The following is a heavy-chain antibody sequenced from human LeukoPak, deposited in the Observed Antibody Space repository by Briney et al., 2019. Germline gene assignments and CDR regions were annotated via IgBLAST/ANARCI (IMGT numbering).Heavy chain of an antibody. D-gene: IGHD1-26*01. CDR1: GFTFTSYN. CDR2: VSSSSSTI. J-gene: IGHJ6*03. CDR3: ARDHWWELLPTYYYYYRDV. V-gene: IGHV3-48*01. Sequence: GGSLRLSCAASGFTFTSYNMNWVRQPPGKGLEWVSYVSSSSSTIYYADSLKGRFTISRDNAKNSLYLQMNSLRAEDTAVYFCARDHWWELLPTYYYYYRDVWGKGTTLSV.